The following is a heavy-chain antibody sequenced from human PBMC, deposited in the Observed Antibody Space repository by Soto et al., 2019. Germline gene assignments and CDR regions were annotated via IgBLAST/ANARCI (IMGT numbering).Heavy chain of an antibody. Sequence: EVQLVQSGAEVKKPGDSLKISCKTSGFSFSNSCIAWARQMPGKGLEWVGIIYPADSDTRYSPSLQGQVTISADRSINTAFLQWSSLQASDTAIYYCARRCRGDDPRDYFFALDVWGQGTTVTVSS. CDR1: GFSFSNSC. J-gene: IGHJ6*02. V-gene: IGHV5-51*01. CDR2: IYPADSDT. D-gene: IGHD5-12*01. CDR3: ARRCRGDDPRDYFFALDV.